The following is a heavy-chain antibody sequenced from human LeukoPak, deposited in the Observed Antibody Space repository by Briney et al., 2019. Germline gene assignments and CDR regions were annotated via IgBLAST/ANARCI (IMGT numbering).Heavy chain of an antibody. CDR2: ISGSGDFT. CDR1: GFTFTSYA. D-gene: IGHD3-9*01. V-gene: IGHV3-23*01. J-gene: IGHJ3*02. CDR3: ARRRFELDI. Sequence: PGGSLRLSCVVSGFTFTSYAMTWVRQAPGKGLEWVSAISGSGDFTYYAGSVKGRFTISRDNSKNTLYLQMHSLRAEDTAVYYCARRRFELDIWGLGTMVSVSS.